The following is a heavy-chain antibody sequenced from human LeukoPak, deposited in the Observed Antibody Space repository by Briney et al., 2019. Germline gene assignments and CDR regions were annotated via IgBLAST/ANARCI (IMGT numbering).Heavy chain of an antibody. D-gene: IGHD2-21*01. CDR2: MYIGCST. V-gene: IGHV3-66*01. J-gene: IGHJ3*02. CDR1: VFTVSSNY. CDR3: ASIATDAFDI. Sequence: GGSLRLFCAASVFTVSSNYMSWVRQAPGKGLEWVSVMYIGCSTYYADSVKGRFTISRDNSKNALYLQMNSLRAEDTAVYYCASIATDAFDIWGQGTMVTVSP.